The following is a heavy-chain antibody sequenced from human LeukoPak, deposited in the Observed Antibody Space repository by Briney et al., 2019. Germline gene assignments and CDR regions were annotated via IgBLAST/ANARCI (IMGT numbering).Heavy chain of an antibody. CDR2: IYYSGST. J-gene: IGHJ4*02. Sequence: SETLSLTCTVSGGSISSYYWSWIRQPPGKGLEWIGSIYYSGSTYYNPSLKSRVTISVDTSKNQFSLKLSSVTAADTAVYYCARAWDIVVVPAIFDYWGQGTLVTVSS. CDR3: ARAWDIVVVPAIFDY. D-gene: IGHD2-2*01. V-gene: IGHV4-59*12. CDR1: GGSISSYY.